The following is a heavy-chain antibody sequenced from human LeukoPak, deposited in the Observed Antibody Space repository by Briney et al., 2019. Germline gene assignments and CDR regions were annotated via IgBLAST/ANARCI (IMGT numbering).Heavy chain of an antibody. CDR2: IYSSGST. V-gene: IGHV4-59*01. Sequence: PSETLSLTCTVSGGSIRNYYWCWIRQPPGKGLEWIGYIYSSGSTKYNPSLKSRVTISVDTSKNRFSLSLSPVTAAAMDVYYCARSYYDTLTGLWNWFDHWGQGTLVTVSS. CDR3: ARSYYDTLTGLWNWFDH. J-gene: IGHJ5*02. CDR1: GGSIRNYY. D-gene: IGHD3-9*01.